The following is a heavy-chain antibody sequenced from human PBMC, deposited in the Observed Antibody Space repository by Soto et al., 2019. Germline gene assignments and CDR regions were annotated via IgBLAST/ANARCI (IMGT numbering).Heavy chain of an antibody. V-gene: IGHV3-30*18. D-gene: IGHD5-12*01. CDR1: GFTFSSYG. CDR2: ISYDGSNK. Sequence: GGSLRLSCAASGFTFSSYGMHWVLQAPCKGLEWVAVISYDGSNKYYADSVKGRFTISRDNSKNTLYLQMNSLRAEDTAVYYCAKDNVEMATISVYGMDVWGQGTTVTVSS. J-gene: IGHJ6*02. CDR3: AKDNVEMATISVYGMDV.